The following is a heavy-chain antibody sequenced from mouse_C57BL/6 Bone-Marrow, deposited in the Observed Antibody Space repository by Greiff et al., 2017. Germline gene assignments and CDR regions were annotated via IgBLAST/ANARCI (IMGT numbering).Heavy chain of an antibody. CDR2: LLPGSGRT. CDR1: GYTFTGYW. Sequence: QVQLQQSGAELMKPGASVKLSCKATGYTFTGYWIEWVKQRPGHGLEWIGELLPGSGRTNYNEKFKGKATFTADTSSTTAYMQLSSLTTEDSAIYYCARILTTVVATVPDYWGQGTTLTVSS. V-gene: IGHV1-9*01. CDR3: ARILTTVVATVPDY. D-gene: IGHD1-1*01. J-gene: IGHJ2*01.